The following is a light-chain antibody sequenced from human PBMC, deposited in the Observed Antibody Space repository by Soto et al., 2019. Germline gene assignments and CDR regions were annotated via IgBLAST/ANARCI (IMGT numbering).Light chain of an antibody. Sequence: LTQPPSASGTPGQRVTISCSGSSSNIGSNYVYWYQQLPGTAPKLLIYRNNQRPSGVPDRFSGSKSGTSASLAISGLRSEDEADYYCAAWDDSLSGHVVFGGGTKVTVL. CDR1: SSNIGSNY. CDR3: AAWDDSLSGHVV. CDR2: RNN. J-gene: IGLJ2*01. V-gene: IGLV1-47*01.